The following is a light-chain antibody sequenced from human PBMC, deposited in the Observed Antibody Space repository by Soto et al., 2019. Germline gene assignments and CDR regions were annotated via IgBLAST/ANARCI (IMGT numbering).Light chain of an antibody. CDR1: SSNIGSNY. CDR3: AAWDDSLSVVV. V-gene: IGLV1-47*01. Sequence: QSVLTQPPSASGTPGQRVTISCSGSSSNIGSNYVYWYQQLPGTAPKLLIYRNHQRPSGVPDRFSGSKSGTSASLAISGLRSEAESEYYCAAWDDSLSVVVFGGGTKVTVL. J-gene: IGLJ3*02. CDR2: RNH.